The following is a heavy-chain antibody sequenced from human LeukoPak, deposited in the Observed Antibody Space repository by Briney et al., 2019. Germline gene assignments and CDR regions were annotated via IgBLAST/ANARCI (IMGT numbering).Heavy chain of an antibody. Sequence: SETLSVTCTGPAGSISSYYWSWLRQPAGKGLQWLGGIYTGGISHYKPSLNSRVAMSVDTSKNQFSLKLSSVTAADTAVYYCARAFGSGWIFNFDYWGQGTLVTVSS. V-gene: IGHV4-4*07. CDR2: IYTGGIS. CDR3: ARAFGSGWIFNFDY. CDR1: AGSISSYY. D-gene: IGHD6-19*01. J-gene: IGHJ4*02.